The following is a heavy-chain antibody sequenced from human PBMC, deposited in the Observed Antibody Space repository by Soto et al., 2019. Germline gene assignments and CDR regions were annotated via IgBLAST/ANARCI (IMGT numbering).Heavy chain of an antibody. J-gene: IGHJ4*02. V-gene: IGHV4-59*08. CDR3: AGFGHFDLQCYFDY. D-gene: IGHD3-9*01. CDR1: GGSISIYY. Sequence: SDTLSLTCTVSGGSISIYYWSWIRQPPGKGLEWIGYIYYSGSTNYNPSLKSRVTISVDTSKNQFSLKLSSVTAADTAVYYCAGFGHFDLQCYFDYWGQGTLVTVFS. CDR2: IYYSGST.